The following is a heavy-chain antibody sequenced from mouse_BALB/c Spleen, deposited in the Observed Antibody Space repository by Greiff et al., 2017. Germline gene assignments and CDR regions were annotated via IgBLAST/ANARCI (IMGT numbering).Heavy chain of an antibody. J-gene: IGHJ4*01. CDR1: GFTFSSYA. D-gene: IGHD2-10*02. V-gene: IGHV5-6-5*01. CDR3: AREGGYGNPYAMDY. CDR2: ISSGGST. Sequence: EVMLVESGGGLVKPGGSLKLSCAASGFTFSSYAMSWVRQTPEKRLEWVASISSGGSTYYPDSVKGRFTISRDNARNILYLQMSSLRSEDTAMYYCAREGGYGNPYAMDYWGQGTSVTVSS.